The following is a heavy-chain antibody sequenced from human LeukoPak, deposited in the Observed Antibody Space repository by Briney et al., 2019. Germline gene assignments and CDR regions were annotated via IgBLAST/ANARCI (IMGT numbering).Heavy chain of an antibody. CDR2: IIPIFGTA. CDR1: RGTFSSYA. Sequence: SVKVSCKASRGTFSSYAISWVRQAPGQGLEWMGGIIPIFGTANYAQKFQGRVTITTDESTSTAYMELSSLRSEDTAVYNCASPKAVYALLSDAFDIWGQGTMVTVSS. J-gene: IGHJ3*02. CDR3: ASPKAVYALLSDAFDI. D-gene: IGHD2-8*01. V-gene: IGHV1-69*05.